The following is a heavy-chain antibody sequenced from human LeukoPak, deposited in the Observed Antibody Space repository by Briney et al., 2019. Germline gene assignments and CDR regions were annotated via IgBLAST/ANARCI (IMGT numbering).Heavy chain of an antibody. V-gene: IGHV3-48*04. CDR2: ISSSSSTI. J-gene: IGHJ3*02. CDR1: GFTFSSYR. Sequence: PGGSLRLSCAASGFTFSSYRMNWVRQAPGKGLEWVSYISSSSSTIYYADSVKGRFTISRDNAENSLYLQMNSLRAEDTALYYCAVDRVGLYSPHHDAFDIWGQGTMATVSS. D-gene: IGHD2-21*01. CDR3: AVDRVGLYSPHHDAFDI.